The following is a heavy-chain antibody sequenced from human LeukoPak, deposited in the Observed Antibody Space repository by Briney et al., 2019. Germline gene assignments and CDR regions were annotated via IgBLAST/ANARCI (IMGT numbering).Heavy chain of an antibody. J-gene: IGHJ3*02. V-gene: IGHV3-66*01. CDR3: ARGSYISVAGTSAFDI. D-gene: IGHD6-19*01. Sequence: PGGSLRLSCAASGFTVSSNYMSGVRQAPGKGLEWVSVIYSGGSTYYADSVKGRFTISRDNSKNTLYLQMNSLRAEDTAVYYCARGSYISVAGTSAFDIWGQGTMVTVSS. CDR1: GFTVSSNY. CDR2: IYSGGST.